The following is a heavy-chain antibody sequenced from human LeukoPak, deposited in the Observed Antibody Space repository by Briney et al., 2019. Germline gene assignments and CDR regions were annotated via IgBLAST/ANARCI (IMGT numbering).Heavy chain of an antibody. V-gene: IGHV3-48*03. CDR1: GFTFSSYE. CDR2: ISSSGSTI. CDR3: AKYRIVGYYDSSGIDY. J-gene: IGHJ4*02. Sequence: GGSLRLSCAASGFTFSSYEMNWVRQAPGKGLEWVSYISSSGSTIYYADSVKGRFTISRDNAKNSLYLQMNSLRAEDTAIYYCAKYRIVGYYDSSGIDYWGQGTLVTVSS. D-gene: IGHD3-22*01.